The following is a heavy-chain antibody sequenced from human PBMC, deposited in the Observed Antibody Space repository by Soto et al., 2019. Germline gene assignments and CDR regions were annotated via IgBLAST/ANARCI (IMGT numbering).Heavy chain of an antibody. V-gene: IGHV3-20*04. D-gene: IGHD3-22*01. J-gene: IGHJ4*02. CDR2: INWNGGST. CDR1: GFTFNDYG. CDR3: ARARGGYYDY. Sequence: PGGSLRLSCAASGFTFNDYGMTWVRQAPGKGLEWVSGINWNGGSTGYADSVKGRFTISRDNAKKSLHLQVSSLRAEDTALYYCARARGGYYDYWGQGTLVTVSS.